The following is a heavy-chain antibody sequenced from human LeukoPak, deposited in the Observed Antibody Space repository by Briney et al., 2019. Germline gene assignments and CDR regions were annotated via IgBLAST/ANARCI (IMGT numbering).Heavy chain of an antibody. CDR1: GYSFTSYW. D-gene: IGHD5-18*01. V-gene: IGHV5-51*01. J-gene: IGHJ5*02. CDR3: ARSDGYSYGFGYNWFDP. CDR2: IYPTDSDT. Sequence: GESLKISCKGSGYSFTSYWIGWVCQMPGKGLEWMGIIYPTDSDTRYSPSFQGQVTISADKSISTAYLQWSSLKASDTAMYYCARSDGYSYGFGYNWFDPWGQGTLVTVSS.